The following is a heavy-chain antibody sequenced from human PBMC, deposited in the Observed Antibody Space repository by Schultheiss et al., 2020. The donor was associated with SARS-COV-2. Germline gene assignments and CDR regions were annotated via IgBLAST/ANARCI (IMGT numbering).Heavy chain of an antibody. CDR1: GFTFSSYG. CDR2: IYSGGST. CDR3: AREVTVGWGFDY. D-gene: IGHD4-11*01. J-gene: IGHJ4*02. Sequence: GGSLRLSCAASGFTFSSYGMHWVRQAPGKGLEWVSVIYSGGSTYYADSVKGRFTISRDNSKNTLYLQMNSLRAEDTAVYYCAREVTVGWGFDYWGQGTLVTVSS. V-gene: IGHV3-66*01.